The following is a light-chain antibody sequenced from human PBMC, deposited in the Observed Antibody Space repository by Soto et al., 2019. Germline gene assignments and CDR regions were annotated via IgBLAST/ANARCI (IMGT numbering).Light chain of an antibody. V-gene: IGKV3-20*01. CDR3: QQFGDSPPAFT. J-gene: IGKJ2*01. Sequence: ESMLTQSPGTLSLSPRDRATLSCRASRSVSSRYITWYQQKPGQAPRLLIYGASIRATGIPDRFSGSGSGTDFTLTISRLEAEDFAVYYWQQFGDSPPAFTFGQGTKLEI. CDR2: GAS. CDR1: RSVSSRY.